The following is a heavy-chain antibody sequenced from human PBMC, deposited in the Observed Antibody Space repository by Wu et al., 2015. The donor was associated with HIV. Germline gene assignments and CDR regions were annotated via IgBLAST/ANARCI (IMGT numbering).Heavy chain of an antibody. D-gene: IGHD3-10*01. J-gene: IGHJ4*02. CDR3: ARVMYYYGSGSYYNGDPGGLDY. CDR2: MNPNSGNT. CDR1: GYTFTSYD. V-gene: IGHV1-8*01. Sequence: QVQLVQSGAEVKKPGSSVKVSCKASGYTFTSYDINWVRQATGQGLEWMGWMNPNSGNTGYAQKFQGRVTMTRNTSISTAYMELSSLRSEDTAVYYCARVMYYYGSGSYYNGDPGGLDYWGQGTLVTVSS.